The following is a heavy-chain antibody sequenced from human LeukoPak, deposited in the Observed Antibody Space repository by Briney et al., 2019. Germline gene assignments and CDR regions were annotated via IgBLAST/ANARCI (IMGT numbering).Heavy chain of an antibody. V-gene: IGHV3-20*04. D-gene: IGHD6-13*01. Sequence: PGGSLRLSCAASGLTVGDYGMRWVRQAPGKGLEWVSGINWSGESTVYADSVKGRFTISRDNAENALYLQMNSLRAEDTALYYCARDLSSSWYSLGYWGRGTLVTVSS. CDR2: INWSGEST. CDR1: GLTVGDYG. CDR3: ARDLSSSWYSLGY. J-gene: IGHJ4*02.